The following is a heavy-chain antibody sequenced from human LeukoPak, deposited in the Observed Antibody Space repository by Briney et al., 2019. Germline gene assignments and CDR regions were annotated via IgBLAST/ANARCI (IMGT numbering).Heavy chain of an antibody. Sequence: GGSLRLSCAASGFTFSSYGMSWVRQAPGKGLEWVSAISGSGGSTYYADSVKGRFTISRDNSKNTLYLQMNSLRAEDTAVYYCARDAYDILTGYCHYWGQGTLVTVSS. CDR1: GFTFSSYG. D-gene: IGHD3-9*01. V-gene: IGHV3-23*01. CDR2: ISGSGGST. J-gene: IGHJ4*02. CDR3: ARDAYDILTGYCHY.